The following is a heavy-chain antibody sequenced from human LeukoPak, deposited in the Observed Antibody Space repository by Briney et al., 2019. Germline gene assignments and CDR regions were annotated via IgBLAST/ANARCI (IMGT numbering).Heavy chain of an antibody. CDR2: IYYSGST. V-gene: IGHV4-39*07. D-gene: IGHD6-13*01. CDR3: ARHRRGIAAAGTGGYNFDY. CDR1: GGSISSSSYY. Sequence: PSETLSLTCTVSGGSISSSSYYWGWIRQPPGKGLEWIGSIYYSGSTYYNPSLKSRVTISVDTSKNQFSLKLSSVTAADTAVYYCARHRRGIAAAGTGGYNFDYWGQGTLVTFSS. J-gene: IGHJ4*02.